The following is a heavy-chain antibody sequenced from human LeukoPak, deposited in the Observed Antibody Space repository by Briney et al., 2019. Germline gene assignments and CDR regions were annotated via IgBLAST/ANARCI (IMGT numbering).Heavy chain of an antibody. Sequence: SETLSLTCTVSGGSISSYYWRWIRQPPGMGLEWIGYIYYSGSTNYNPSLKSRVTIPVDTSKNQFSLKLSSVTAADTAVYYCARKGAYSSGWYGTYFDYWGQGTLVTVSS. CDR2: IYYSGST. CDR3: ARKGAYSSGWYGTYFDY. J-gene: IGHJ4*02. V-gene: IGHV4-59*01. D-gene: IGHD6-19*01. CDR1: GGSISSYY.